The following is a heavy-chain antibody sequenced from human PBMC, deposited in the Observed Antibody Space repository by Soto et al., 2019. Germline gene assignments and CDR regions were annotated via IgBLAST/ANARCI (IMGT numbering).Heavy chain of an antibody. D-gene: IGHD5-18*01. CDR2: ISSSSSYI. J-gene: IGHJ4*02. CDR3: ARAVELWLLIDY. Sequence: GGSLRLSCAASGFTFSSYSMNWVRQAPGKGLEWVSSISSSSSYIYYADSVKGRFTISRDNAKNSLYLQMNSLRAEDTAVYYCARAVELWLLIDYWGQGTLVTVSS. V-gene: IGHV3-21*01. CDR1: GFTFSSYS.